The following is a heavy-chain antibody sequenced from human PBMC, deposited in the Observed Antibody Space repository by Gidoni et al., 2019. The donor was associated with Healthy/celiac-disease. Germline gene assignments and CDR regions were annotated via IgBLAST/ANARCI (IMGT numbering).Heavy chain of an antibody. D-gene: IGHD5-18*01. J-gene: IGHJ3*02. V-gene: IGHV1-2*02. CDR3: AREMPYGYNGNGGAFDI. CDR1: GHTFTGYY. Sequence: QVQLVQSGAEVKKPGASVKVSCKASGHTFTGYYMHWVRQAPGKGLEWMGWIHPNRGGTNYAQTFQGRVTMTRDTSISTAYMELSRLRSDDTAVYYCAREMPYGYNGNGGAFDIWGQGTMVTVSS. CDR2: IHPNRGGT.